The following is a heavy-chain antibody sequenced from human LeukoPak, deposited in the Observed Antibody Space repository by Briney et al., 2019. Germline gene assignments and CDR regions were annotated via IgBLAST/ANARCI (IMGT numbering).Heavy chain of an antibody. J-gene: IGHJ3*01. CDR3: ARGGSRTMFGLPSGDDAFDV. CDR2: VNPNGGGT. CDR1: GYTFSDYF. D-gene: IGHD3-3*01. Sequence: ASVKVSCKASGYTFSDYFVHWVRQAPGQGLQWMGWVNPNGGGTNDAREFQGRFTMTRDMSISAAYMELSNLSSDDTAVYYCARGGSRTMFGLPSGDDAFDVWGQGTWVTVSS. V-gene: IGHV1-2*02.